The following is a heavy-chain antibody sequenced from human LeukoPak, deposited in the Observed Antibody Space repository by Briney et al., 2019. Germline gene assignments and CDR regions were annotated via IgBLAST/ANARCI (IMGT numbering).Heavy chain of an antibody. CDR3: ARSHPQGQGYCSSTSCYNRGFGDYYYGMDV. D-gene: IGHD2-2*02. CDR1: GGTFSSHA. J-gene: IGHJ6*02. CDR2: IIPIFGIA. V-gene: IGHV1-69*04. Sequence: ASVKVSCKASGGTFSSHAISWVRQAPGQGLEWMGRIIPIFGIANYAQKFQGRVTITADKSTSTAYMELSSLRSEDTAVYYCARSHPQGQGYCSSTSCYNRGFGDYYYGMDVWGQGTTVTVSS.